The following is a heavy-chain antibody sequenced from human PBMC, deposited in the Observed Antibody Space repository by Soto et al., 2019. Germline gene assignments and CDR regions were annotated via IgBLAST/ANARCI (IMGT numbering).Heavy chain of an antibody. CDR3: ARDSPGYGDYVLFDY. J-gene: IGHJ4*02. CDR2: TYYRSKWYN. D-gene: IGHD4-17*01. Sequence: SQTLSLTCAISGDSVSNIDAFWNWIRQSPSRGLEWLGRTYYRSKWYNDYAVSVKSRITINPDTSKNQFSLQLNSVTPEDTAVYYCARDSPGYGDYVLFDYWGQGTLVTVSS. CDR1: GDSVSNIDAF. V-gene: IGHV6-1*01.